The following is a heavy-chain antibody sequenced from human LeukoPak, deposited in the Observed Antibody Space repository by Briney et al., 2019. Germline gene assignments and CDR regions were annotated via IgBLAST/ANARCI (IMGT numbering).Heavy chain of an antibody. Sequence: GGSLRLSCAASGFTFSGYAMHWVRQAPGKGLEWVAVISYDGSNDYYADSVKGRFTISRDNSKNTLYLQMNSLRAEDTAVYYCAKESDFWSGPVDYCGQGTQVTVSS. CDR3: AKESDFWSGPVDY. CDR1: GFTFSGYA. J-gene: IGHJ4*02. V-gene: IGHV3-30-3*01. D-gene: IGHD3-3*01. CDR2: ISYDGSND.